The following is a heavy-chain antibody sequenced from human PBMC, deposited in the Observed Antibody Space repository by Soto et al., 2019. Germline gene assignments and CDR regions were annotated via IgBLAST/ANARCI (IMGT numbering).Heavy chain of an antibody. D-gene: IGHD4-17*01. CDR2: INGYNGNT. CDR3: AREGDYPHYYYGMDV. V-gene: IGHV1-18*01. CDR1: GYTFTRYG. Sequence: QVQLVQSGAEVKKPGASVKVSCKASGYTFTRYGITWVRQARGQGLEWMGWINGYNGNTKYAQKLQGRVTMTTDTSTSTAYMELRSLTSDDTAVYYCAREGDYPHYYYGMDVWGQGTTVTVSS. J-gene: IGHJ6*02.